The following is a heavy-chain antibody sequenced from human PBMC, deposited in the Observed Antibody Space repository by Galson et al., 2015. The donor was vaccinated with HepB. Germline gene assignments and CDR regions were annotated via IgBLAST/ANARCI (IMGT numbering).Heavy chain of an antibody. D-gene: IGHD6-13*01. CDR1: GYTFTSYA. V-gene: IGHV1-3*01. CDR3: ARDWRSYSSSSFEGFDP. J-gene: IGHJ5*02. CDR2: INAGNGNT. Sequence: SVKVSCKASGYTFTSYAMHWVRQAPGQRLEWMGWINAGNGNTKYSQKFQGRVTITRDTSASTAYMELSSLRSEDTAVYYCARDWRSYSSSSFEGFDPWGQGTLVTVSS.